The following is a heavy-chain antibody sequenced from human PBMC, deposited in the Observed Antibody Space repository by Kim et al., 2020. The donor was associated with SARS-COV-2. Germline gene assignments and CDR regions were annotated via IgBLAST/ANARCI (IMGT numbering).Heavy chain of an antibody. D-gene: IGHD3-22*01. CDR2: ISWNSGSI. V-gene: IGHV3-9*01. CDR3: AKEKIVVVTSGKFGYFQH. CDR1: GFTFGDYA. Sequence: GGSLRLSCAASGFTFGDYAMHWVRQAPGKGLEWVSGISWNSGSIGYADSVKGRFTISRDNAKNSLYLQMNSLRAEDTALYYCAKEKIVVVTSGKFGYFQHWGQGTLVTVSS. J-gene: IGHJ1*01.